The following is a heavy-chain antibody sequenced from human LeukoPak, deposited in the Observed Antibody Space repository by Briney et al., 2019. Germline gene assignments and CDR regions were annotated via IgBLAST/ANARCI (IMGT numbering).Heavy chain of an antibody. CDR2: ISDSGGRT. Sequence: PGGSLRLSCAASGFSFSSYALSWVRQAPGRGLEWVSAISDSGGRTYYADFVKGRFTISRDNSENTLFLQMSSLRAGDTATYYCAKHYGSGTYYNYFTYCGQGTLVSVSS. J-gene: IGHJ4*02. D-gene: IGHD3-10*01. CDR1: GFSFSSYA. CDR3: AKHYGSGTYYNYFTY. V-gene: IGHV3-23*01.